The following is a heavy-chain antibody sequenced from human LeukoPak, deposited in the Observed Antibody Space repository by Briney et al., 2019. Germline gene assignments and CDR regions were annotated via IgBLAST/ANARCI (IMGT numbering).Heavy chain of an antibody. J-gene: IGHJ6*03. CDR3: ARGRQDVTMIVVVMTAVSYYLDV. Sequence: SETLSLTCAVYGGSFSGYYWTWIRHTPEKGLEWIGEMNPSGSTNYNPSLKSRVTISVDTSKNQFSLKLSSVTAADTAVYYCARGRQDVTMIVVVMTAVSYYLDVWGKGTTVTVS. CDR2: MNPSGST. D-gene: IGHD3-22*01. V-gene: IGHV4-34*01. CDR1: GGSFSGYY.